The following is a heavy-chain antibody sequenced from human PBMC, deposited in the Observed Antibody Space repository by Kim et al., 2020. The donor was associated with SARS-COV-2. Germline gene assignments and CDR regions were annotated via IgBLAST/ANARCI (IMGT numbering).Heavy chain of an antibody. CDR2: IDPSDSYT. CDR3: ARASERPGYSGYDLWVLDY. CDR1: GYSFTSYW. D-gene: IGHD5-12*01. Sequence: GESLKISCKGSGYSFTSYWISWVRQMPGKGLEWMGRIDPSDSYTNYSPSFQGHVTISADKSISTAYLQWSSLKASDTAMYYCARASERPGYSGYDLWVLDYWGQGTLVTVSS. J-gene: IGHJ4*02. V-gene: IGHV5-10-1*01.